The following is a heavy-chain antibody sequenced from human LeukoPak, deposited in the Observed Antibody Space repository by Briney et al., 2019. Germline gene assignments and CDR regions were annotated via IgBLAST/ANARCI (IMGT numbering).Heavy chain of an antibody. D-gene: IGHD4-17*01. V-gene: IGHV3-7*01. CDR3: AGTDYGDYRIDY. J-gene: IGHJ4*02. CDR2: IKQDGSEK. Sequence: GGSLRLSCAAPGFTFSSYWMSWVRQAPGKGLEWVANIKQDGSEKYYVDSEKGRFTISRDNAKNSLYLQMNSLRAEDTAVYYCAGTDYGDYRIDYWGQGTLVTVSS. CDR1: GFTFSSYW.